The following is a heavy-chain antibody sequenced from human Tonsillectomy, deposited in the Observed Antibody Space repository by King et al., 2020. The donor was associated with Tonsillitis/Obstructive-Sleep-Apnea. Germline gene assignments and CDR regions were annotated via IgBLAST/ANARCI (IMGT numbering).Heavy chain of an antibody. Sequence: QMQLVQSGAEVKKPGSSVKVSCKASGGTFSSYAISWVRQAPGQGLEWMGRIIPILGIANYAQKFQGRVTITADKSTSTAYMELSSLRSEDTAVYYCARDIAAAGTHFDYWGQGTLVTVSS. CDR3: ARDIAAAGTHFDY. CDR1: GGTFSSYA. V-gene: IGHV1-69*09. D-gene: IGHD6-13*01. CDR2: IIPILGIA. J-gene: IGHJ4*02.